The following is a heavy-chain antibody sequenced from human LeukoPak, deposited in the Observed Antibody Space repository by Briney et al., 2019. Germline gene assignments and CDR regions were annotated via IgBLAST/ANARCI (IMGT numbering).Heavy chain of an antibody. Sequence: SVKVSCKASGGTFSSYAISWVRQAPGQGLEWMGGIIPIFGTANYAQKFQGRVTMTRDMSTSTVYMDLSSLRSEDTAVYYCARTFYEQMPHFDYWGQGTLVTVSS. CDR3: ARTFYEQMPHFDY. D-gene: IGHD3-16*01. J-gene: IGHJ4*02. CDR2: IIPIFGTA. V-gene: IGHV1-69*05. CDR1: GGTFSSYA.